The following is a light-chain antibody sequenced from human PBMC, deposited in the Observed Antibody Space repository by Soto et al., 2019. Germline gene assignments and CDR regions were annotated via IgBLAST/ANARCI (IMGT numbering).Light chain of an antibody. V-gene: IGKV2-28*01. J-gene: IGKJ1*01. CDR3: MQALQTPWT. CDR1: QSLLHSNGYNY. CDR2: LGS. Sequence: DIVMTQSPLSLPVTPGEPASISCRSSQSLLHSNGYNYLDWYLQKPGQSPQLLIYLGSNRASGVPDRFSCSGSGTDFTLKISRVEAEDVGLYYCMQALQTPWTFGQGTKVEIK.